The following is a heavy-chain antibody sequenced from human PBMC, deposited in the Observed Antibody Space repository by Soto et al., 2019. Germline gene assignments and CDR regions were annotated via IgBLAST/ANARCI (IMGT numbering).Heavy chain of an antibody. V-gene: IGHV3-74*01. Sequence: GGSLRVSCSRSGFTFSGVRMHWVRQTTGKRLVWVSRINSDGSSTSYADSVKGRFTISRDNAKNTLYLQMNSLRAEDTAVYYCASFAETYYYGSGSPLDYWGQGTLVTVSS. CDR3: ASFAETYYYGSGSPLDY. CDR2: INSDGSST. J-gene: IGHJ4*02. CDR1: GFTFSGVR. D-gene: IGHD3-10*01.